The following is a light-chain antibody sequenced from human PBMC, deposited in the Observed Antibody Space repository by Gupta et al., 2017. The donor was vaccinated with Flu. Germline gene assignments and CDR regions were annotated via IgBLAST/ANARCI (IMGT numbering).Light chain of an antibody. CDR1: QEISDF. CDR3: QHRDSSFST. CDR2: AAS. Sequence: DIQMTQSPSCLSASVGDRITINCRASQEISDFLNWYQQKPGKAPKLLIYAASTVQSGVPSRFSGSGSETXFTLTIXNLQPEDFATYYCQHRDSSFSTFGXGTQVEIK. V-gene: IGKV1-39*01. J-gene: IGKJ1*01.